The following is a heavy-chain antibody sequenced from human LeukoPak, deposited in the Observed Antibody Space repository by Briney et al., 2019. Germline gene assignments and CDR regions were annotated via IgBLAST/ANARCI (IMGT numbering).Heavy chain of an antibody. CDR2: ISAYNGNT. Sequence: ASVKVSCKASGYTFTSYGISWVRQAPGQGLEWMGWISAYNGNTNYAQKLQGRVTMTTDTSTSTAYMELRSLRSDDTAVYYCARDRSIAVAGPGRYGYWGQGTLVTVSS. D-gene: IGHD6-19*01. J-gene: IGHJ4*02. CDR1: GYTFTSYG. V-gene: IGHV1-18*01. CDR3: ARDRSIAVAGPGRYGY.